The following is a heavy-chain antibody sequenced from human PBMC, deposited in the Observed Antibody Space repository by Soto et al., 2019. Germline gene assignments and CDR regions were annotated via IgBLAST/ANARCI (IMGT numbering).Heavy chain of an antibody. CDR3: AGPVGGYQVLFGTWYGTRSDY. CDR2: ISGSGDTT. J-gene: IGHJ4*02. V-gene: IGHV3-23*01. D-gene: IGHD6-13*01. Sequence: PGGSLRLSCAASGPSFSSYPITWVRQAPGKGLEWVSAISGSGDTTLYAASVRGRLIISRDNSKNKVYLDMSSLRAEDTALYYCAGPVGGYQVLFGTWYGTRSDYWGQGTLVTVSS. CDR1: GPSFSSYP.